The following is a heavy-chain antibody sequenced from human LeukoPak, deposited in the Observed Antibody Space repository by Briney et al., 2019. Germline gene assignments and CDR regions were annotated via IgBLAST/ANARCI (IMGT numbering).Heavy chain of an antibody. J-gene: IGHJ4*02. D-gene: IGHD3-16*01. V-gene: IGHV4-59*11. CDR2: IYYSWCT. CDR1: FGSISIHY. CDR3: GRDWPAVGGDY. Sequence: SDTLSLTCTVSFGSISIHYWSWIRQPPGKGLEWIGYIYYSWCTNYNPALKSRGTISVSTSKNQCSLKLSSVTAAGTAVDYWGRDWPAVGGDYWGRGTLVTVS.